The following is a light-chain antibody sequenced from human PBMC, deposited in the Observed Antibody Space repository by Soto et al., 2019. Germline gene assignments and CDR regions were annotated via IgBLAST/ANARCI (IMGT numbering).Light chain of an antibody. CDR1: QSISHW. CDR3: QQYTSFSWT. J-gene: IGKJ1*01. CDR2: KSS. V-gene: IGKV1-5*03. Sequence: DIQMTQSPSTLAASVGDRVTITCRASQSISHWLAWYQQKPGKVPKLLIYKSSTLQSGVPSRFSGSRSGTEFTLTISSLQTDDFATYYCQQYTSFSWTFGQGTKVEIK.